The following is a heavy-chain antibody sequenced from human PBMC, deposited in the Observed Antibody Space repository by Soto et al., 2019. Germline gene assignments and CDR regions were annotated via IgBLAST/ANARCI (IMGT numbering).Heavy chain of an antibody. V-gene: IGHV1-2*04. Sequence: QVQLVQSGAEVKKPGASVKVSCKASGYTFTGYYMHWVRQAPGQGLEWMGWINPNSGGTNYAQKFQGWVTMTRDTSISTAYMELSRLRSDDTAVYYCARDGDRMYGDYGIDYWGQGTLVTVSS. CDR1: GYTFTGYY. CDR3: ARDGDRMYGDYGIDY. D-gene: IGHD4-17*01. CDR2: INPNSGGT. J-gene: IGHJ4*02.